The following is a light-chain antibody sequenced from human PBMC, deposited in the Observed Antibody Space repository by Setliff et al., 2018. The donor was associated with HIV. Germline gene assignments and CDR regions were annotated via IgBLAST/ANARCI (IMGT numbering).Light chain of an antibody. Sequence: QSALPQPASVSGSPGQSITISCTGTSGDVGRYNLVSWCQQQPGKPPKLMIYQASKRPSGVSNRFSGSKSGNTASLTISGLQAEDEADYYCCSNTGSNTYVFGTGTKVTVL. CDR2: QAS. V-gene: IGLV2-23*01. CDR1: SGDVGRYNL. CDR3: CSNTGSNTYV. J-gene: IGLJ1*01.